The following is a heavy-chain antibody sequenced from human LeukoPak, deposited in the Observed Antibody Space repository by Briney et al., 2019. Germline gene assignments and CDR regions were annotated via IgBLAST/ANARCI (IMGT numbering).Heavy chain of an antibody. CDR3: ARGEYYSDNSGYYPDF. Sequence: PSQTLSLTCTVSGDSISRGSYYWSWIRQPAGKGLEWIGRIYTSGSTNYNPSLKSRVTISVDTSKNQFSLKLSSVTAADTAVYYCARGEYYSDNSGYYPDFWGQGTLVTVSS. CDR1: GDSISRGSYY. J-gene: IGHJ4*02. D-gene: IGHD3-22*01. CDR2: IYTSGST. V-gene: IGHV4-61*02.